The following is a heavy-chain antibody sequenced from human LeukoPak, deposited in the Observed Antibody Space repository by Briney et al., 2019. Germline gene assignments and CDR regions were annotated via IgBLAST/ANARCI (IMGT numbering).Heavy chain of an antibody. Sequence: PPETLSLTCTVSGGSISSGDYYWSWIRQPPGKGLEWIGYIYYSGSTYYNPSLKSRVTISVDTSKNQFSLKLSSVTAADTAVYYCARAIVVVTAIHDAFDIWGQGTMVTVSS. CDR3: ARAIVVVTAIHDAFDI. D-gene: IGHD2-21*02. J-gene: IGHJ3*02. CDR1: GGSISSGDYY. V-gene: IGHV4-30-4*01. CDR2: IYYSGST.